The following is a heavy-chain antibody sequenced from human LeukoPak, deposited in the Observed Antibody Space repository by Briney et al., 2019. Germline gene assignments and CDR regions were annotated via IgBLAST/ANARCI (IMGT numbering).Heavy chain of an antibody. J-gene: IGHJ6*03. CDR2: INHSGST. CDR3: AVIAARRGSGGYYYYYMDV. V-gene: IGHV4-34*01. D-gene: IGHD6-6*01. Sequence: PSETMSLTCAVYGGSFSGYYWSWIRQPPGKGLEWIGEINHSGSTNYNPSLKSRFTISVDTSKNQFSLKLSSVTAADTAVYYCAVIAARRGSGGYYYYYMDVWGKGTTVTVSS. CDR1: GGSFSGYY.